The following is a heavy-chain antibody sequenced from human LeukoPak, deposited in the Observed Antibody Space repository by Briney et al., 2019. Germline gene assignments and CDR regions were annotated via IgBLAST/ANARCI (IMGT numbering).Heavy chain of an antibody. V-gene: IGHV4-61*02. D-gene: IGHD6-13*01. J-gene: IGHJ4*02. CDR3: ARLGTPYSSSWYRGQNFDY. Sequence: SETLSLTCTVSGGSISSSSYYWGWIRQPAGKGLEWIGRIYTSGSTNYNPSLKSRVTISVDTSKNQFSLKLSSVTAADTAVYYCARLGTPYSSSWYRGQNFDYWGQGTLVTVSS. CDR1: GGSISSSSYY. CDR2: IYTSGST.